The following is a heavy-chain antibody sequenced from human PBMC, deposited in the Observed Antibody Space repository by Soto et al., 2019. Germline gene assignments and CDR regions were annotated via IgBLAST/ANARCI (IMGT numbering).Heavy chain of an antibody. V-gene: IGHV3-23*01. CDR3: PKAFFASYDFWSCLNDY. Sequence: GGSLRLSCAASGFTFSSYAMSWVRQAPGKGLEWVSAISGSGGSTYYADSVKGRFTISRDNAKNTLYLQMNSLRAEDTAIHYSPKAFFASYDFWSCLNDYWGQGTLVTVSS. J-gene: IGHJ4*02. CDR2: ISGSGGST. CDR1: GFTFSSYA. D-gene: IGHD3-3*01.